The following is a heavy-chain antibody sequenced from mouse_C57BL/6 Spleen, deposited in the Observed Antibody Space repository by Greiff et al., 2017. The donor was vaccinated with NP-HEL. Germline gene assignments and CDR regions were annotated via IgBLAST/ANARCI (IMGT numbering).Heavy chain of an antibody. Sequence: EVKLQQSGAELVRPGASVKLSCTASGFNIKDDYMHWVKQRPEQGLEWIGWIDPENGDTEYASKFQGKATITADTSSNTAYLQLSSLTSEDTAVYYCTTRGYYYGSSYGYWGQGTTLTVSS. D-gene: IGHD1-1*01. J-gene: IGHJ2*01. CDR2: IDPENGDT. CDR1: GFNIKDDY. CDR3: TTRGYYYGSSYGY. V-gene: IGHV14-4*01.